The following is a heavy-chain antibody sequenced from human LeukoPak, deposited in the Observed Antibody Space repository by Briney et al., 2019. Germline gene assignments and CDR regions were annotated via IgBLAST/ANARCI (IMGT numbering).Heavy chain of an antibody. CDR3: ARHTAGIAAALGGMDV. D-gene: IGHD6-13*01. CDR1: GGSISSYY. CDR2: IYYSGST. Sequence: SETPSLTCTVSGGSISSYYWSWIRQPPGKGLEWIGYIYYSGSTNCNPSLKSRVAISVDTSKNQFSLKLSSVTAADTAVYYCARHTAGIAAALGGMDVWGQGTTVTVSS. V-gene: IGHV4-59*01. J-gene: IGHJ6*02.